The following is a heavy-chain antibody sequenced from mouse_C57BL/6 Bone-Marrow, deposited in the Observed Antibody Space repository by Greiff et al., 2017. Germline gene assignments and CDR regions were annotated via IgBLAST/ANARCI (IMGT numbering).Heavy chain of an antibody. CDR3: TRDISLASFAY. D-gene: IGHD1-3*01. Sequence: EVKVVESGQGLLQPGGSLKLSCAASGFTFSSSSMSWVRQTPEKRLEWVAYISSGGDYIYYSDPVKGRFTISRDNARNTLYLQMSSLKSEDTAMYYCTRDISLASFAYWRQGALVTVSA. V-gene: IGHV5-9-1*02. J-gene: IGHJ3*01. CDR2: ISSGGDYI. CDR1: GFTFSSSS.